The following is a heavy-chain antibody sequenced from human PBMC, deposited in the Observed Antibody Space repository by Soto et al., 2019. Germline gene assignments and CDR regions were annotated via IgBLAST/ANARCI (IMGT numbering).Heavy chain of an antibody. V-gene: IGHV3-74*01. Sequence: GGSLRLSCAASGFTFSSYWMHWVRQAPGKGLVWVSRINSDGSSTSYADSVKGRFTISRDNAKNTLYLQMNSLRAEDTAVYYCARAHCSGGSCPLYYYYNGIDVWGQGTTVTVSS. CDR2: INSDGSST. CDR3: ARAHCSGGSCPLYYYYNGIDV. CDR1: GFTFSSYW. D-gene: IGHD2-15*01. J-gene: IGHJ6*02.